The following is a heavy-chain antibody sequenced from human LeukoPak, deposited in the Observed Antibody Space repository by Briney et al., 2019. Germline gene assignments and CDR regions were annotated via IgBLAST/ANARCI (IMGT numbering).Heavy chain of an antibody. D-gene: IGHD3-22*01. Sequence: PSETLSLTCTVSGGSISSYYWSWIRQPPGKGLEWIGYIHYSGSTNYNPSLKSRVTISVDTSKNQFSLKLSSVTAADTAVYYCARVDSSGYMDYWGQGTLVTVSS. J-gene: IGHJ4*02. CDR2: IHYSGST. CDR3: ARVDSSGYMDY. CDR1: GGSISSYY. V-gene: IGHV4-59*01.